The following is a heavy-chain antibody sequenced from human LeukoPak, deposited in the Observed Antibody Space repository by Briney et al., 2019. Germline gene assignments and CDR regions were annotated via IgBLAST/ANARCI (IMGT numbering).Heavy chain of an antibody. Sequence: ASVKVSCKASGYTFTSYYMHWARQAPGQGLEWMGIINPSGGSTSYAQKFQGRVTMTRDTSTSTVYMELSSLRSEDTAVYYCASAFADYYDSSGYYFDYWGQGTLVTVSS. CDR3: ASAFADYYDSSGYYFDY. CDR2: INPSGGST. CDR1: GYTFTSYY. V-gene: IGHV1-46*01. J-gene: IGHJ4*02. D-gene: IGHD3-22*01.